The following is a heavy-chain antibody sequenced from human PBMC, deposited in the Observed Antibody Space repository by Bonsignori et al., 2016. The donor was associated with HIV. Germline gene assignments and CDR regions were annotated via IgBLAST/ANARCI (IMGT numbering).Heavy chain of an antibody. CDR3: VKESALTGYAEY. V-gene: IGHV3-23*01. J-gene: IGHJ4*02. D-gene: IGHD3-9*01. Sequence: EVQMLESGGGLVQPGGSLRLSCAASGFTFSSYAMSWVRQAPGKGLEWVSAIGGSGGNIYYAGSVKGRFTISRDNSKNTLYLQMNSLRVEDTAVYYCVKESALTGYAEYWGQGTLVTVSS. CDR1: GFTFSSYA. CDR2: IGGSGGNI.